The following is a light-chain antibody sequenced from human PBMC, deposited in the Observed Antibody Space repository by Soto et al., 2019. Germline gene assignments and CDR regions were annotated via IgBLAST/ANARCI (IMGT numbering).Light chain of an antibody. Sequence: VLTQPASVSGSPGQSITISCTGTSSDVGSYNLVSWYQQHPGKAPKLMIYEVSKRPSGVSNRFSGSKSGNTASLTISGLQAEDEADYYCCSYAGSSTYVFGTGTKVTVL. CDR2: EVS. CDR3: CSYAGSSTYV. V-gene: IGLV2-23*02. CDR1: SSDVGSYNL. J-gene: IGLJ1*01.